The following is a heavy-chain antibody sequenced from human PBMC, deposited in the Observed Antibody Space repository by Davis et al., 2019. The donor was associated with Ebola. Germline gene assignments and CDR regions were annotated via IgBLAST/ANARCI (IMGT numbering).Heavy chain of an antibody. J-gene: IGHJ4*02. CDR2: MKYDGRNT. Sequence: GESLKISCAASGFIFTTYGMHWVRQAPGKGLEWVSAMKYDGRNTYYADSVKGRFSISRDNSKNTLYLQMNSLRAEDTAVYYCARRTPPDYWGQGTLVTVSS. D-gene: IGHD2-2*01. V-gene: IGHV3-30*02. CDR1: GFIFTTYG. CDR3: ARRTPPDY.